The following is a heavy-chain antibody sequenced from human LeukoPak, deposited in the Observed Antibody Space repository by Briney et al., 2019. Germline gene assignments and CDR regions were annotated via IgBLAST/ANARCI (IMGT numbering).Heavy chain of an antibody. CDR1: GYTLTELS. CDR2: FDPEDGET. CDR3: ATDFFSGWYVGKY. J-gene: IGHJ4*02. Sequence: GASVKVSCKVSGYTLTELSMHWVRQAPGKGLEWMGGFDPEDGETIYAQKFQGRVTMTEDTSTDTAYMELSSQRSEDTAVYYCATDFFSGWYVGKYWGQGTLVTVSS. D-gene: IGHD6-19*01. V-gene: IGHV1-24*01.